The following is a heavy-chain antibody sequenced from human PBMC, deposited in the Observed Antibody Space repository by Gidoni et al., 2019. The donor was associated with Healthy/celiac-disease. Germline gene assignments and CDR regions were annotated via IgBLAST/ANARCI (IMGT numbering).Heavy chain of an antibody. Sequence: EVQLVESGGGVVQPGRSLRLSCAAPGVTVEDYAMHWVRQAPGKGLEWVSGISWNSGSIAYAASVKCRFTISRDNATHSLYLQMNSLRAEDTALYYCAKGGAATRYYYYYYGMDVWGQGTTVTVSS. D-gene: IGHD2-15*01. CDR2: ISWNSGSI. CDR3: AKGGAATRYYYYYYGMDV. CDR1: GVTVEDYA. V-gene: IGHV3-9*01. J-gene: IGHJ6*02.